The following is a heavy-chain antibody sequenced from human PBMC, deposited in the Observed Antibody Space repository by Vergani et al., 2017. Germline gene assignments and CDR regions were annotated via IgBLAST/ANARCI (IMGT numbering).Heavy chain of an antibody. CDR2: ISAYNGDT. Sequence: QVQLVQSGAEVKKPGASVKVSCKTSGYTFTNYGISWVRQAPGQGLEWMGWISAYNGDTKYAQKLQGRVTMTRDTSTSTGYMELRSLRSEDTAVYYCARGDAYSSGSQGDYWGQGTLVTVSS. CDR3: ARGDAYSSGSQGDY. D-gene: IGHD6-19*01. CDR1: GYTFTNYG. V-gene: IGHV1-18*01. J-gene: IGHJ4*02.